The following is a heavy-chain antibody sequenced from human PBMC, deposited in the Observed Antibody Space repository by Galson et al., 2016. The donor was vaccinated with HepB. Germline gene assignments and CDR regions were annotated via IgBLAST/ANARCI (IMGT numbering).Heavy chain of an antibody. CDR2: ISSYNGNT. Sequence: SVKVSCKASADTFTSFGFNWVRQAPGQGLEWMGWISSYNGNTNYAQNLQGRVTMTTDTSTSTAYMELRSLRSEDTAMYYCARARVGDYDAFDIWGQGTMVTVSS. D-gene: IGHD4-17*01. V-gene: IGHV1-18*01. J-gene: IGHJ3*02. CDR3: ARARVGDYDAFDI. CDR1: ADTFTSFG.